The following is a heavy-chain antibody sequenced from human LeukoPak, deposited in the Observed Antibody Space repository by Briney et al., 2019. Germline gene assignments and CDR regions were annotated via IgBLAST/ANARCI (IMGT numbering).Heavy chain of an antibody. D-gene: IGHD3-10*01. CDR2: TSSDLNVK. CDR3: AREGYYGSGSSPSLYFDY. CDR1: GFTFRNYV. Sequence: GGSLRLSCAASGFTFRNYVIHWVRQAPGKGLEWVAVTSSDLNVKLYADSVKGRFTISRDNSRSTLYLQMNSLRPEDTAIYYCAREGYYGSGSSPSLYFDYWGQGTLVTVSS. J-gene: IGHJ4*02. V-gene: IGHV3-30-3*01.